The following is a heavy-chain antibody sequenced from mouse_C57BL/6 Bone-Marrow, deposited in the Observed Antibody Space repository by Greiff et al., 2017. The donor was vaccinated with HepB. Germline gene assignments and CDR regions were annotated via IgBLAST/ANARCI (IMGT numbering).Heavy chain of an antibody. J-gene: IGHJ4*01. CDR2: IDPETGGT. Sequence: QVQLQQSGAELVRPGASVTLSCKASGYTFTDYEMHWVKQTPVHGLEWIGAIDPETGGTAYNQKFKGKAILTADKSSSTAYMELRSLTSEDSAVYYGTRREAAQATIPYYYAMDYWGQGTSVTVSS. D-gene: IGHD3-2*02. V-gene: IGHV1-15*01. CDR3: TRREAAQATIPYYYAMDY. CDR1: GYTFTDYE.